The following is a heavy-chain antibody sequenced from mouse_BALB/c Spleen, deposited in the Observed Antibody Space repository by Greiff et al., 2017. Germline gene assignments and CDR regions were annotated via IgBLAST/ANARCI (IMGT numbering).Heavy chain of an antibody. Sequence: EVKLLESGAELVKPGASVKLSCTASGFNIKDTYMHWVKQRPEQGLEWIGRIDPANGNTKYDPKFQGKATITADTSSNTAYLQLSSLTSEDTAVYYCAMLDSPGYWGQGTTLTVSS. CDR2: IDPANGNT. CDR1: GFNIKDTY. V-gene: IGHV14-3*02. J-gene: IGHJ2*01. D-gene: IGHD3-2*02. CDR3: AMLDSPGY.